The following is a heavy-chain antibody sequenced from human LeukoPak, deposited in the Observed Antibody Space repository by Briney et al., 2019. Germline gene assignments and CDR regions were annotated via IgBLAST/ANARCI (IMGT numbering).Heavy chain of an antibody. V-gene: IGHV4-4*02. D-gene: IGHD6-13*01. CDR2: IYHSGST. Sequence: SETLSLTCAVSGGSISSSNWWRWVRQPPGKGLEGIGEIYHSGSTNYNPSLKIRVTISVDKSTNQFSLKLSSVTAADTAVYYCARVAAAGTGFDYWGQGTLGTVSS. CDR1: GGSISSSNW. CDR3: ARVAAAGTGFDY. J-gene: IGHJ4*02.